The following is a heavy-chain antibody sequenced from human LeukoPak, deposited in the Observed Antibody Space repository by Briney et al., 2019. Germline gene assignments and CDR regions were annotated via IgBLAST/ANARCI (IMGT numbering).Heavy chain of an antibody. V-gene: IGHV4-4*07. CDR2: IYTSGST. J-gene: IGHJ3*02. CDR3: ARASIQLWLGNAFDI. Sequence: SETLSLTCTVSGGSISSYYWSWIRQPAGKGQELIGRIYTSGSTYYNPSLKSRVTISVDTSKNQFSLKLSSVTAADTAVYYCARASIQLWLGNAFDIWGQGTMVTVSS. D-gene: IGHD5-18*01. CDR1: GGSISSYY.